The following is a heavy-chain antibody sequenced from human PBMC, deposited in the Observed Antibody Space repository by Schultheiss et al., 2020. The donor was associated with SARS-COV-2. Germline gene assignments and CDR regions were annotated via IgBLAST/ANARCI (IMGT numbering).Heavy chain of an antibody. D-gene: IGHD3-16*01. CDR3: ARLGLFPTYWYFDL. J-gene: IGHJ2*01. CDR2: IIPIFGTA. Sequence: ASVKVSCKASGYTFTGYYMHWVRQAPGQGLEWMGGIIPIFGTANYAQKFQGRVTMTRNTSISTAYMELSRLRSDDTAVYYCARLGLFPTYWYFDLWGRGTLVTVSS. CDR1: GYTFTGYY. V-gene: IGHV1-2*02.